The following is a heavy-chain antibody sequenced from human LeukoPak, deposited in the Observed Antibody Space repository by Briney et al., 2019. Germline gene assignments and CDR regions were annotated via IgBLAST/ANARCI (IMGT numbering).Heavy chain of an antibody. J-gene: IGHJ4*02. V-gene: IGHV1-46*01. CDR2: IYPRDGST. CDR1: GYTFTNNY. Sequence: ASVKVSCKASGYTFTNNYLHWVRQAPGQGLEWMGMIYPRDGSTSYAQNFQGRVTVTRDTSTTTVHMELRGLRSEDTAVYYCARDQEGFDYWGQGIVVTVSS. CDR3: ARDQEGFDY.